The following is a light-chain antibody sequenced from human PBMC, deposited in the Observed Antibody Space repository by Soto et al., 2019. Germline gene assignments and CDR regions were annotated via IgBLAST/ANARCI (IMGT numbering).Light chain of an antibody. Sequence: EIVLTQSPATLSLSPGERATLSCRASQSVGSYLAWYQQKPGQAPRLLIFGASNRATGIPARFSGSGSGTDFTLTISSLEPEDFAVYYCQQRGNWPQEYIFGQGTKLEI. CDR3: QQRGNWPQEYI. CDR1: QSVGSY. CDR2: GAS. J-gene: IGKJ2*01. V-gene: IGKV3-11*01.